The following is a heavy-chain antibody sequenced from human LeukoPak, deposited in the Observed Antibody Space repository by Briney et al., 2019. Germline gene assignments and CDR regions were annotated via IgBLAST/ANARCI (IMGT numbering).Heavy chain of an antibody. CDR3: ARAAGGDWFDP. V-gene: IGHV4-30-4*01. CDR2: IYYSGST. D-gene: IGHD6-13*01. Sequence: SETLSLTCTVSGGSISSGDYYWSWIRQPPGKGLEWIGYIYYSGSTYYHPSLKSRVTISVDTSKNQFSLKLSSVTAADTAVYYCARAAGGDWFDPWGQGTLVTVSS. CDR1: GGSISSGDYY. J-gene: IGHJ5*02.